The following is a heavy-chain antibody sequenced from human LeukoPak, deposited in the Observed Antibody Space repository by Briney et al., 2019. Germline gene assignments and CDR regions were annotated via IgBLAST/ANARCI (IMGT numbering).Heavy chain of an antibody. J-gene: IGHJ1*01. Sequence: ASVKVSCKASGYTFTDYYIHWVRQAPGQGLEWMGWIGPNTGGTNYAQKFQDRVTMTRDASISTAYMQLSSLRSDDTAVYYCAKDSPEAAAGIIQRWGQGTLVTVS. CDR2: IGPNTGGT. D-gene: IGHD6-13*01. V-gene: IGHV1-2*02. CDR1: GYTFTDYY. CDR3: AKDSPEAAAGIIQR.